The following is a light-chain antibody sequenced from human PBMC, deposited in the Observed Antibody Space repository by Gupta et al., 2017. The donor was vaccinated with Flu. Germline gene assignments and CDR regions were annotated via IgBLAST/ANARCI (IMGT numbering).Light chain of an antibody. Sequence: DIQMTQSPSSLSASVGDRVTITCRASQSVNTYLNWYQQKPGKAPKVLIYAASNWQSGVPSRFGASGSETDFTLTISSLQPEDFATYYCQQTYTTPLTFGGGTKVEIK. CDR2: AAS. CDR1: QSVNTY. J-gene: IGKJ4*01. V-gene: IGKV1-39*01. CDR3: QQTYTTPLT.